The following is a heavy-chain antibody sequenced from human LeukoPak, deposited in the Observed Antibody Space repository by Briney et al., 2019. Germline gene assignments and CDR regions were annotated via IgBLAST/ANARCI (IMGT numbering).Heavy chain of an antibody. V-gene: IGHV3-74*01. D-gene: IGHD6-13*01. J-gene: IGHJ4*02. Sequence: GGSLRLPCEASGFRFSDYWMHWVRRAPGKGLVWVSRIIGDGRSTNYADSVKGRFTVSRENAKNTLYLQMHSLRPEDTAVYYCGRDRHIAAADSWGQGTLVTVSS. CDR3: GRDRHIAAADS. CDR2: IIGDGRST. CDR1: GFRFSDYW.